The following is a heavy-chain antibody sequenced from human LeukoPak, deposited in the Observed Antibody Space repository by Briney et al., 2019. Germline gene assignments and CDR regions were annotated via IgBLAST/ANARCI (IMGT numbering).Heavy chain of an antibody. CDR1: GVSISSYY. J-gene: IGHJ3*02. V-gene: IGHV4-59*01. Sequence: SETLSLTCTVSGVSISSYYWSWIRQPPGKGLEWIGYIYYSGSTNYNPSLKSRVTISVDTSKNQFSLKLSSVTAADTAVYYCASLSGSYDAFDIWGQGTMVTVSS. D-gene: IGHD1-26*01. CDR2: IYYSGST. CDR3: ASLSGSYDAFDI.